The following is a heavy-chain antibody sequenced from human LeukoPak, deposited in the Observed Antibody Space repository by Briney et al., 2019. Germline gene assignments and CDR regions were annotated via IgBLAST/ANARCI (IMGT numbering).Heavy chain of an antibody. J-gene: IGHJ4*02. CDR1: GYTFTGQY. V-gene: IGHV1-2*02. CDR3: ASRSASGNWFLAY. Sequence: ASVKVSCKASGYTFTGQYIHWVRQAPGQGLEWMGWIDPNSGGTNYAQKFQGRVTMTRDTSISTVYMELSRPTSDDTAVYYCASRSASGNWFLAYWGQGSLVTLSS. CDR2: IDPNSGGT. D-gene: IGHD3-10*01.